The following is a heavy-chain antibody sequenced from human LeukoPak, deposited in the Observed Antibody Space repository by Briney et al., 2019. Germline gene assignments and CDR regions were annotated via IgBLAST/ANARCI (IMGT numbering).Heavy chain of an antibody. CDR2: ISTDGSST. Sequence: GGSLRLSCVASGFTFSSYWMDWVRQVPGKGLAWVSRISTDGSSTNYADSVKGRFTMSRDNAKNTLYLQMNSLRAEDTAVYYCARDFIIGFIPLGYWGQGTLVNVSS. CDR3: ARDFIIGFIPLGY. CDR1: GFTFSSYW. D-gene: IGHD1-20*01. J-gene: IGHJ4*02. V-gene: IGHV3-74*01.